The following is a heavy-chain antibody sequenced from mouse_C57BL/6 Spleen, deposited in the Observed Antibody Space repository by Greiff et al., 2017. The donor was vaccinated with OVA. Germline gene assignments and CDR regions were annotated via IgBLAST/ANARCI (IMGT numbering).Heavy chain of an antibody. CDR2: IWRGGST. V-gene: IGHV2-2*01. J-gene: IGHJ2*01. CDR3: ARSWDYYFDY. Sequence: VQLQQSGPGLVQPSQSLSITCTVSGFSLTSYGVHWVRQSPGKGLEWLGVIWRGGSTDYNAAFISRLSISKDNSKSQVFFKMNSLQADDTAIYYCARSWDYYFDYWGQGTTLTVSS. D-gene: IGHD4-1*01. CDR1: GFSLTSYG.